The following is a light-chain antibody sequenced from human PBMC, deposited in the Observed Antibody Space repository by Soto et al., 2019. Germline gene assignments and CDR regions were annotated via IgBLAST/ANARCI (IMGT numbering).Light chain of an antibody. CDR1: QRISTY. CDR3: QQSHSKPLT. V-gene: IGKV1-39*01. J-gene: IGKJ4*01. CDR2: DAS. Sequence: DIQMTQNTSSLSASVGDRVTITCRASQRISTYLNWYQQKPGKAPKFLIYDASNLQSGVPSRFSGGGSGTDFTLTISSLQPEDFAVYYCQQSHSKPLTFGGGAMVDIK.